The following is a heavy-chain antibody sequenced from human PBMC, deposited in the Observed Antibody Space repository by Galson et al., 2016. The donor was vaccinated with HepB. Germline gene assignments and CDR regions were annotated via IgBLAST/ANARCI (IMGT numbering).Heavy chain of an antibody. D-gene: IGHD3-22*01. J-gene: IGHJ3*02. CDR1: GYTFTSYG. Sequence: SVKVSCKASGYTFTSYGISWVRQAPGQGLEWMGWISGYNGNTKYAQKLQGRVTMTTDTSTSTAYMELRSLRSDDMAVYYCARDRRYYYDHSDMKPQASDIWGQGTMVTVSS. V-gene: IGHV1-18*03. CDR3: ARDRRYYYDHSDMKPQASDI. CDR2: ISGYNGNT.